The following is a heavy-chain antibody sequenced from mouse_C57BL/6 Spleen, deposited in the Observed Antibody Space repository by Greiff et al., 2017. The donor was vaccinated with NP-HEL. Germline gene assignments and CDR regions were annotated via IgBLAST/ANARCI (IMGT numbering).Heavy chain of an antibody. D-gene: IGHD1-1*01. Sequence: EVQLVESGGGLVKPGGSLKLSCAASGFTFSDYGMHWVRQAPEKGLEWVAYISSGSSTIYYADTVKGRFTISRDNAKNPLFLQMTSLRSEDTAMYYCARSGSRGEYYFDYWGQGTTLTVSS. J-gene: IGHJ2*01. V-gene: IGHV5-17*01. CDR3: ARSGSRGEYYFDY. CDR1: GFTFSDYG. CDR2: ISSGSSTI.